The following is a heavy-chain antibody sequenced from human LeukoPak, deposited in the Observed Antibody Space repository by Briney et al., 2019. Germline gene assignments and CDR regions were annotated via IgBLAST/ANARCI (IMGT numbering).Heavy chain of an antibody. J-gene: IGHJ4*02. Sequence: PGGSLRLSFAASGFTFTSLAMTWVPQAPGKGRPWGSAISGSGGSTYYADSVKGRFTISRDNSKNTLYLQMNSLRAEDTAVYYCAKLSAVVMVVATVDYWGQGTLVTVSS. V-gene: IGHV3-23*01. CDR1: GFTFTSLA. CDR2: ISGSGGST. CDR3: AKLSAVVMVVATVDY. D-gene: IGHD2-15*01.